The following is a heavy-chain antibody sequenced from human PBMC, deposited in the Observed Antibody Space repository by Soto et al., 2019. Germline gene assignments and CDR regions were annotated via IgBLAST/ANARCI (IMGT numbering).Heavy chain of an antibody. D-gene: IGHD3-3*01. J-gene: IGHJ5*02. V-gene: IGHV4-61*01. Sequence: SETLSLTCTVSGGSVSSGSYYWSWIRQPPGKGLEWIGYIYYSGSTNYNPSLKSRVTISVDTSKNQFSLKLSSVTAADTAVYYCARALPAWIFGSGNWFDPWGQGTLVTVSS. CDR3: ARALPAWIFGSGNWFDP. CDR2: IYYSGST. CDR1: GGSVSSGSYY.